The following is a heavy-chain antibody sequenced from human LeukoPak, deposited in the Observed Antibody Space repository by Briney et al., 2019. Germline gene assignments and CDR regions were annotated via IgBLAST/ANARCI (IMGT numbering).Heavy chain of an antibody. D-gene: IGHD2-15*01. J-gene: IGHJ4*02. CDR1: GGSISSYY. CDR2: IYYSGST. CDR3: ARGGDIVVVVAHHDY. V-gene: IGHV4-59*08. Sequence: SETLSLTCPVSGGSISSYYWSWIRQPPGKGLEWIAYIYYSGSTNYNPSLKSRVTISVDTSKNQFSLKLSSVTAADTAVYYCARGGDIVVVVAHHDYWGQGTLVTVSS.